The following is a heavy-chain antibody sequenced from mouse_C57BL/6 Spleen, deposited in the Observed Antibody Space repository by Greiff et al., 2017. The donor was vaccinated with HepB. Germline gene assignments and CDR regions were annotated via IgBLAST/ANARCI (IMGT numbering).Heavy chain of an antibody. CDR1: GYSITSGYD. V-gene: IGHV3-1*01. J-gene: IGHJ1*03. CDR2: ISYSGST. Sequence: DVQLQESGPGMVKPSQSLSLTCTVTGYSITSGYDWHWIRHFPGNKLEWMGYISYSGSTNYNPSLKSRISITHDTSKNHFFLKLNSVTTEDTATYYCARGFTTVVATRYFDVWGTGTTVTVSS. CDR3: ARGFTTVVATRYFDV. D-gene: IGHD1-1*01.